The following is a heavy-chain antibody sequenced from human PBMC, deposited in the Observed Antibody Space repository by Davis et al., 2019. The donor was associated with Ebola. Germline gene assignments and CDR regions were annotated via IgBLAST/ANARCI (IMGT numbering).Heavy chain of an antibody. V-gene: IGHV3-53*01. Sequence: GESLKISCAASGFSVSTKYMNWVRQAPGKGLQWVSIMYSGGTTYYADSVKGRFTIPRDSSKNTVYLQMNNLRAEDTAVYYCARGDFYYGVDVWGQGTTVTVSS. CDR3: ARGDFYYGVDV. CDR1: GFSVSTKY. J-gene: IGHJ6*02. CDR2: MYSGGTT.